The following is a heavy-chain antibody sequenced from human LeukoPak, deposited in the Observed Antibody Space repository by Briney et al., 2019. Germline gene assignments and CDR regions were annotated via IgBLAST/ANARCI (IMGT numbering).Heavy chain of an antibody. V-gene: IGHV3-23*01. CDR1: GFIFSSYG. Sequence: GGSLRLSCAAPGFIFSSYGMSWVRQAPGKGLEWVSAISGSGGSTYYADSVKGRFTISRDNAKNSLYLQMNSLRAEDTAVYYCARVWRDGSVEYFDYWGQGTLVTVSS. D-gene: IGHD5-24*01. CDR2: ISGSGGST. CDR3: ARVWRDGSVEYFDY. J-gene: IGHJ4*02.